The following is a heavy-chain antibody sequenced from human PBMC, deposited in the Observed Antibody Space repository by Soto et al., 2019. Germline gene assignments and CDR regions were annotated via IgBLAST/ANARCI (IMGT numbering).Heavy chain of an antibody. V-gene: IGHV4-39*01. J-gene: IGHJ5*02. D-gene: IGHD6-19*01. CDR1: GGSISSSSYY. CDR2: IYYSGST. Sequence: QLQLQESGPGLVKPSETLSLTCTVSGGSISSSSYYWGWIRQPPGKGLEWIGSIYYSGSTYYNPSLKSRVTISVDTSKNQISLKLSSVTAADTAVYYCARHKRYSSGWLNWFDPWGQGTLVTVSS. CDR3: ARHKRYSSGWLNWFDP.